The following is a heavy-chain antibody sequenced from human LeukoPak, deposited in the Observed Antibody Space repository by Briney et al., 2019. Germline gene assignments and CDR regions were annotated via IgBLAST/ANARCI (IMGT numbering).Heavy chain of an antibody. D-gene: IGHD3-22*01. CDR3: ARRFYDSSGYYQNWFDP. CDR1: GYSFTSYW. Sequence: GESLRISCKGSGYSFTSYWISWVRQMPGKGLEWMGRIDPSDSYTNYSPSFQGHVTISADKSISTAYLRWSSLKASDTAMYYCARRFYDSSGYYQNWFDPWGQGTLITVSS. J-gene: IGHJ5*02. CDR2: IDPSDSYT. V-gene: IGHV5-10-1*01.